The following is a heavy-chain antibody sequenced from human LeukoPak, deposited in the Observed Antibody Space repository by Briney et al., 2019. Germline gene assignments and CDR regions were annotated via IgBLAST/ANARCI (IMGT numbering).Heavy chain of an antibody. CDR3: ARIYDFGGGWFDP. CDR1: GGSISSYY. D-gene: IGHD3-16*01. V-gene: IGHV4-59*01. Sequence: SETLSLTCTVSGGSISSYYWSWIRQPPGKGLEWIGYIYYSGSTNYNPSLKSRVTISVDTSKNQFSLKLSSVTAADTAVYYCARIYDFGGGWFDPWGQGTLATVSS. CDR2: IYYSGST. J-gene: IGHJ5*02.